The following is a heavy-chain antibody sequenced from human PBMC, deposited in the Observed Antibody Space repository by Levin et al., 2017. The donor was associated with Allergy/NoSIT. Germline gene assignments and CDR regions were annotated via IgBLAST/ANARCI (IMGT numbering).Heavy chain of an antibody. V-gene: IGHV3-23*01. CDR2: ISGSGGST. Sequence: GESLKISCAASGFTFSSYAMSWVRQAPGKGLEWVSAISGSGGSTYYADSVKGRFTISRDNSKNTLYLQMNSLRAEDTAVYYCAKENATAIFGVVITYYFDYWGQGTLVTVSS. CDR3: AKENATAIFGVVITYYFDY. D-gene: IGHD3-3*01. J-gene: IGHJ4*02. CDR1: GFTFSSYA.